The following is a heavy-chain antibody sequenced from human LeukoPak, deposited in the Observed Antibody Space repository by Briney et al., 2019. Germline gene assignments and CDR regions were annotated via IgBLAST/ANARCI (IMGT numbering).Heavy chain of an antibody. CDR2: LSGSGGST. CDR3: AKDLSYGMDV. Sequence: GGSLRLSCAASGFTFSSYAMSWVRQAPGKGLEWVSALSGSGGSTYYADSVKGRFTISIDNSKNTLYLQMNSLRAEDTAVYYCAKDLSYGMDVWGQGTTVTVSS. J-gene: IGHJ6*02. CDR1: GFTFSSYA. V-gene: IGHV3-23*01.